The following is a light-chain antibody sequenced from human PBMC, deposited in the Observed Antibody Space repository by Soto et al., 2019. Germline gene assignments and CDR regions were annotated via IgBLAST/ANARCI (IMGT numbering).Light chain of an antibody. Sequence: DIQMTQSPSTLSASVGDRVTITCRASQSSSTWLAWYQQKPGKAPKLLIYKASNLEGGVTSRFSGSGSGTEFTITISGLQPDYFATYYCQQYNACPLTFGGGTTVEIK. J-gene: IGKJ4*01. V-gene: IGKV1-5*03. CDR1: QSSSTW. CDR3: QQYNACPLT. CDR2: KAS.